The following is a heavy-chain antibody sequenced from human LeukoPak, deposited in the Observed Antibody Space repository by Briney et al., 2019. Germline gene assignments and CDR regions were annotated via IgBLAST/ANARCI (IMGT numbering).Heavy chain of an antibody. D-gene: IGHD6-13*01. Sequence: PSETLSLTCAVYGGSFSGYYWSWIRQPPGKGLEWIGYIYYSGSANYNPSLKSRVTISVDTSKNQFSLKLSSVTAADTAVYYCAREAPYSSSWYTWFDPWGQGTLVTVSS. V-gene: IGHV4-59*12. CDR2: IYYSGSA. J-gene: IGHJ5*02. CDR1: GGSFSGYY. CDR3: AREAPYSSSWYTWFDP.